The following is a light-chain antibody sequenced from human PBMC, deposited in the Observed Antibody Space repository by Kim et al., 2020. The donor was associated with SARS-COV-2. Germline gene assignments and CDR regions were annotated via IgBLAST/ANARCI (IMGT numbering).Light chain of an antibody. CDR3: QQQWT. J-gene: IGKJ1*01. CDR1: QSVSSN. Sequence: STLPVAPGESASLSCRAGQSVSSNLAWYQQQPAQAPRLLIYGASTRVTGISARFSGSGSGTEFTLTISSLQSEDFAVYYCQQQWTFGQGTKVDIK. V-gene: IGKV3-15*01. CDR2: GAS.